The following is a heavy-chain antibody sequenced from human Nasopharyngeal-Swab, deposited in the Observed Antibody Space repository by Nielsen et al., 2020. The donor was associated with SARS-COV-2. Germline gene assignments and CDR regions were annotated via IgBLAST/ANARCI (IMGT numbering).Heavy chain of an antibody. CDR2: FYPEDGET. J-gene: IGHJ5*02. CDR3: ATTTPIVGAPSWFDP. Sequence: ASVKVSCKVSGYTLTELSMHWVRQAPGKGLEWMGGFYPEDGETIYAQKFQGRVTMTEDTSTDTAYMELSSLRSEDTAVYYCATTTPIVGAPSWFDPWGQGTLVTVSS. D-gene: IGHD1-26*01. CDR1: GYTLTELS. V-gene: IGHV1-24*01.